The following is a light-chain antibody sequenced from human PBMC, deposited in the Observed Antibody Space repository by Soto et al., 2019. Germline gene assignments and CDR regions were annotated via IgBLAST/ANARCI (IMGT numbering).Light chain of an antibody. Sequence: HSALTQPRSVSGSPGQSVTISCTGTSSDVGGYNYVSWYQQHPGKAPKLMIYDVSKRPSGVPDRFSGSKSGNTASLTISGLKAEDEADYYFCSYAGSYSYVFGTGTKLTVL. CDR3: CSYAGSYSYV. CDR2: DVS. CDR1: SSDVGGYNY. V-gene: IGLV2-11*01. J-gene: IGLJ1*01.